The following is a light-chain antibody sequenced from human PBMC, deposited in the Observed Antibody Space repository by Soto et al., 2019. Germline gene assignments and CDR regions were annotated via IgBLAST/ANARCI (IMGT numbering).Light chain of an antibody. J-gene: IGKJ1*01. Sequence: DIQMTQSPSTLSASVGDRVTITCRASQSISSWLAWYQQKPGKAPKLLIYDASSLESGVPSRFSGSGSGTECTLTIISLQPDDFATYYCQQYNSYWTFGQGTKVEIK. CDR2: DAS. CDR3: QQYNSYWT. CDR1: QSISSW. V-gene: IGKV1-5*01.